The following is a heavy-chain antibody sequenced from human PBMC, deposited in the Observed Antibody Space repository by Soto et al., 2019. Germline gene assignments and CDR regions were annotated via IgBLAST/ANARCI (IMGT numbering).Heavy chain of an antibody. Sequence: GAPVKVSCKASEGTFSSYAISWVRQAPGQGLEWMGGIIPIFGTANYAQKFQGRVTITADESTSTAYMELSSLRSEDTAVYYCARAGKKGVLQYFDWFPFVSMDVGGQGTRVTLSS. CDR2: IIPIFGTA. J-gene: IGHJ6*02. CDR3: ARAGKKGVLQYFDWFPFVSMDV. D-gene: IGHD3-9*01. CDR1: EGTFSSYA. V-gene: IGHV1-69*13.